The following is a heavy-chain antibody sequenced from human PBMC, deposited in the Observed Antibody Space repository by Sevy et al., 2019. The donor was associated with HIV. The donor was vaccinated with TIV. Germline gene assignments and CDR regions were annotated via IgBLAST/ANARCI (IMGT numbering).Heavy chain of an antibody. Sequence: SETLSLTCAVSGGSISSGGYSWSWIRQPPGKGLEWIGYIYHSGSTYYNPSLKSRVTISVDRSKNQFSLKLSSVTAADTAVYYCVRVKSQWFGELLWRYYFDYWGQGTLVTVSS. J-gene: IGHJ4*02. CDR2: IYHSGST. D-gene: IGHD3-10*01. V-gene: IGHV4-30-2*01. CDR3: VRVKSQWFGELLWRYYFDY. CDR1: GGSISSGGYS.